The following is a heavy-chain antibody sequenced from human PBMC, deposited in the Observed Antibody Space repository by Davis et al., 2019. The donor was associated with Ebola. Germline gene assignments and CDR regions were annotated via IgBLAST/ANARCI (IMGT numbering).Heavy chain of an antibody. CDR2: IIPIFGTT. CDR1: GGTFSSYA. CDR3: ARGGIMLAANNFFNS. Sequence: AASVKVSCKASGGTFSSYAISWVRQAPGQGLEWMGGIIPIFGTTNYAQMFQGRVTITADASSTTVYLDLSSLTSDDTAIYYCARGGIMLAANNFFNSWGQGTLVTVSS. D-gene: IGHD6-25*01. J-gene: IGHJ5*02. V-gene: IGHV1-69*13.